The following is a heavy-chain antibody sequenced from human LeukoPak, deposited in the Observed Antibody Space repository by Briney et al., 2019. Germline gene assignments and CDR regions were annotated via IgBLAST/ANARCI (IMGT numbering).Heavy chain of an antibody. CDR1: GYNFTAYY. V-gene: IGHV1-2*06. Sequence: ASVKLSCXASGYNFTAYYMHWVRQAPGQGLEWMGRINPNSGGTNYAQKFQGRVTMTRDTSITTAYMELNRLRSDDTAVYYCARVAPAAIFSFDPWGQGTLVTVSS. J-gene: IGHJ5*02. CDR3: ARVAPAAIFSFDP. D-gene: IGHD2-2*02. CDR2: INPNSGGT.